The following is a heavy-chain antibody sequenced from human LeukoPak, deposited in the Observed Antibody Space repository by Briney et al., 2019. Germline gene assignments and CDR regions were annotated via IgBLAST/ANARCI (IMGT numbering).Heavy chain of an antibody. CDR2: IYSGGST. CDR1: GFTVSSNY. CDR3: ARAQPRGFFQH. D-gene: IGHD1-14*01. Sequence: GGSLRLSCAASGFTVSSNYMSWVRQAPGKGLEWVSVIYSGGSTYYADSVKGRFTISKDNSKNTLYLQMNSLRAEDTAVYYCARAQPRGFFQHWGQGTLVTVSS. J-gene: IGHJ1*01. V-gene: IGHV3-53*01.